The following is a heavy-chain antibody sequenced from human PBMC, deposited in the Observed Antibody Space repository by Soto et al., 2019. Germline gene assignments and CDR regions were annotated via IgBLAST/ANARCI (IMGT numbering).Heavy chain of an antibody. J-gene: IGHJ4*02. CDR1: GFAFRSFL. V-gene: IGHV3-64D*06. D-gene: IGHD3-10*01. CDR2: ISDNGDST. CDR3: VKEGTMAPRYWFGT. Sequence: VGSLRLSCSGSGFAFRSFLMHWVRQAPGKGLEYVSSISDNGDSTYYADSVKGRFIISRDSSTLYLQMSGLRPDDTAVYYCVKEGTMAPRYWFGTWGQGTMVTVSS.